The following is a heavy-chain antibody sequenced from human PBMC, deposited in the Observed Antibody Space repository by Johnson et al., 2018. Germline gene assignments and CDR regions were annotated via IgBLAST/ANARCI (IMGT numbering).Heavy chain of an antibody. V-gene: IGHV4-59*01. CDR1: GGSISNYY. J-gene: IGHJ4*02. D-gene: IGHD3-22*01. Sequence: QVQLQESGPGLVKPSETXSLTCTVSGGSISNYYWTWIRQPPGKKLEYIGYVYYSGRPNYTPPLKSRVTISVDTSKNQFFLKLNSVTAADTAVFVCARGGYDTGGYGRKVYFDSWGQGTLVTVSS. CDR3: ARGGYDTGGYGRKVYFDS. CDR2: VYYSGRP.